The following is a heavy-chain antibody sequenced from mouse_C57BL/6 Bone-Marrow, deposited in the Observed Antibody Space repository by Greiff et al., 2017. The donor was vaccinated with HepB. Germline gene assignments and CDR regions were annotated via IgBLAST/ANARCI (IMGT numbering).Heavy chain of an antibody. CDR2: IDPEDGDT. J-gene: IGHJ1*03. V-gene: IGHV14-1*01. CDR3: TTSPFYYGSSVWYFDV. Sequence: VHVKQSGAELVRPGASVKLSCTASGFYIKDYYMHWVKQRPEQGLEWIGRIDPEDGDTEDAPKFQGKATMTADTSSNTAYLQLSSLTSEDTAVYYCTTSPFYYGSSVWYFDVWGTGTTVTVSS. D-gene: IGHD1-1*01. CDR1: GFYIKDYY.